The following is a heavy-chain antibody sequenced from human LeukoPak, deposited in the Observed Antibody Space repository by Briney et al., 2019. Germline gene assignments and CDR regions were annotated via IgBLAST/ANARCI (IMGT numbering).Heavy chain of an antibody. Sequence: GGSLRLSCAASGLTVSSYYMNWVRQAPGKGLEWVSVIYSDGSTYYADSVKGRFTISRDNSKNTLYLQMNSLRAEDTAVYYCARGSSGYDRDAFDIWGQGTMVIVSS. CDR1: GLTVSSYY. CDR3: ARGSSGYDRDAFDI. V-gene: IGHV3-53*01. CDR2: IYSDGST. J-gene: IGHJ3*02. D-gene: IGHD5-12*01.